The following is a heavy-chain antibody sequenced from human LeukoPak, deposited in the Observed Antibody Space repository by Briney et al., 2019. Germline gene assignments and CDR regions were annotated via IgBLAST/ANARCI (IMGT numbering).Heavy chain of an antibody. J-gene: IGHJ4*02. Sequence: GGYLRLSCAASGFTFSDYYMSWIRQAPGKGLEWVSYISSSGSTIYYADSVKGRFTISRDNAKNSLYLQMNSLRAEDTAVYYCARDPTSYGSGSYYVDYWGQGTLVTVSS. V-gene: IGHV3-11*01. D-gene: IGHD3-10*01. CDR2: ISSSGSTI. CDR1: GFTFSDYY. CDR3: ARDPTSYGSGSYYVDY.